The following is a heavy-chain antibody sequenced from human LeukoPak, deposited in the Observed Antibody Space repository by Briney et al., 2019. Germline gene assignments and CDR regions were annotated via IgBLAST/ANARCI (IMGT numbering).Heavy chain of an antibody. CDR1: GFTFDDYA. J-gene: IGHJ3*02. CDR3: AKDVADAARPSDAFDI. Sequence: QAGRSLRLSCAASGFTFDDYAMHWVRQAPGKGLEWVSGISWNSGSIGYADSVKGRFTISRDNAKNSLYLRMNSLRAEDTALYYCAKDVADAARPSDAFDIWGQGTMVTVSS. D-gene: IGHD6-6*01. V-gene: IGHV3-9*01. CDR2: ISWNSGSI.